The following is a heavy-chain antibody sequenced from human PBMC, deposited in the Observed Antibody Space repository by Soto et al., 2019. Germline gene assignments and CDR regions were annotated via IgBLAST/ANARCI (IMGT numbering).Heavy chain of an antibody. CDR2: IWYDGSNK. CDR1: GFTFSSYG. Sequence: PGGSLRLSCAASGFTFSSYGMHWVRQAPGKGLEWVAVIWYDGSNKYYADSVKGRFTISRDNSKNTLYLQMNSLRAEDTAVYYCASSEGGLYDYIWGSYRPSGAFDIWGQGTMVTVSS. CDR3: ASSEGGLYDYIWGSYRPSGAFDI. D-gene: IGHD3-16*02. V-gene: IGHV3-33*01. J-gene: IGHJ3*02.